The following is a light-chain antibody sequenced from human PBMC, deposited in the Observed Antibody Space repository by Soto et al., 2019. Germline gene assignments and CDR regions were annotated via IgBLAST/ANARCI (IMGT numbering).Light chain of an antibody. CDR3: MQALQSLT. J-gene: IGKJ5*01. CDR2: FGS. CDR1: QSLLYNNTYNY. V-gene: IGKV2-28*01. Sequence: EIVMTQSPLTLPVTPGEPASISCRSSQSLLYNNTYNYLDWYVQKPGQSPQLLIYFGSNRAPGVPDRFSGSGSGTDFTLKINRVEADDVGTYYCMQALQSLTFGQGTRLEIQ.